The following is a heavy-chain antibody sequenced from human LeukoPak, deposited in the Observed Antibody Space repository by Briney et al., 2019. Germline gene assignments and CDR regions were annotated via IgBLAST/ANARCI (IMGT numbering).Heavy chain of an antibody. CDR1: GFTFSSYE. CDR2: ISSSGSTI. D-gene: IGHD3-10*01. V-gene: IGHV3-48*03. CDR3: AKDALYSSGSYYLS. J-gene: IGHJ5*02. Sequence: GGSLRLSCAASGFTFSSYEMNWVRQAPGKGLEWVSYISSSGSTIYSADSVKGRFSISRDNAKNTLYLQMNSLRAEDTAVYYCAKDALYSSGSYYLSWGQGTLVTVSS.